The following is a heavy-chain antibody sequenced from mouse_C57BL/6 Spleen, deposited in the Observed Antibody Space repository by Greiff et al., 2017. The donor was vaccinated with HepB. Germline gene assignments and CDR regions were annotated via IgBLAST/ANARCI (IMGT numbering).Heavy chain of an antibody. J-gene: IGHJ2*01. Sequence: EVKLVESGPELVKPGASVKIPCKASGYTFTDYNMDWVKQSHGKSLEWIGDINPNNGGTIYNQKFKGKATLTVDKSSSTAYMELRSLTSEDTAVYYCARGYGNYPRFFFDYWGQGTTLTVSS. D-gene: IGHD2-10*02. CDR1: GYTFTDYN. CDR3: ARGYGNYPRFFFDY. V-gene: IGHV1-18*01. CDR2: INPNNGGT.